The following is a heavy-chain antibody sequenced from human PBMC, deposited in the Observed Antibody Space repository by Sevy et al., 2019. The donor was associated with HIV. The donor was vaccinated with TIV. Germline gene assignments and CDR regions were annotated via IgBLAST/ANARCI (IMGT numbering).Heavy chain of an antibody. D-gene: IGHD6-13*01. CDR2: INAISSNI. Sequence: GGSLRLSCAASGFTFSSYAMNWVRQAPGKGLEWVSSINAISSNIYYADSVKGRFTISRDNAENSLYLQMNSLRAEDTAVYYCAREDGSRQYFQYWGQGTLVTVSS. CDR3: AREDGSRQYFQY. J-gene: IGHJ1*01. CDR1: GFTFSSYA. V-gene: IGHV3-21*01.